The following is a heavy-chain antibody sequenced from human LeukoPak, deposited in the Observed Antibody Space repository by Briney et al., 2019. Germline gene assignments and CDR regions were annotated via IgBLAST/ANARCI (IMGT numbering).Heavy chain of an antibody. Sequence: PGGSLRLSCAASGFTFSSYDMHWVRQATGKGLEWVSAIGTAGDTYYPGSVKGRFTISRENAKNSLYLQMNSLRAGDTAVYYCARDGDIVVVPAAPSFDYWGQGTLVTVSS. CDR1: GFTFSSYD. CDR3: ARDGDIVVVPAAPSFDY. J-gene: IGHJ4*02. D-gene: IGHD2-2*01. V-gene: IGHV3-13*01. CDR2: IGTAGDT.